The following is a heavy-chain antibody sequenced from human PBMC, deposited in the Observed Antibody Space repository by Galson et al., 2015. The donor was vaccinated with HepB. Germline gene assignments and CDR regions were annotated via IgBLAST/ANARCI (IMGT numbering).Heavy chain of an antibody. CDR1: GFSLTTSGVG. Sequence: PALVKPTQTLTLTCTFSGFSLTTSGVGVGWIRQPPGKALEWLALIYWNDDKYYSPSLKSRLIITKDTSKNQVVLTVTNMDPVDTATYYCVHRRLNPSWFDPWGQGTLVTVSS. J-gene: IGHJ5*02. D-gene: IGHD1-14*01. CDR2: IYWNDDK. V-gene: IGHV2-5*01. CDR3: VHRRLNPSWFDP.